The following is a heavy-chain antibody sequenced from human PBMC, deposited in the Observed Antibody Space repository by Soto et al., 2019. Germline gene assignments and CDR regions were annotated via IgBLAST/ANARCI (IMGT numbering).Heavy chain of an antibody. CDR3: ARDQGVVIIKDH. D-gene: IGHD6-6*01. Sequence: QVQLVESGGGVVQPGRSLRLSCAASGFTFRNHAMHWVRQAPGKGLEWVGLIWYDGTSKYYADSVKRRFTISRDNSKNTLYLEMNSLRVEDTAIYYCARDQGVVIIKDHWGQGTLVTVSS. V-gene: IGHV3-33*08. CDR2: IWYDGTSK. J-gene: IGHJ4*02. CDR1: GFTFRNHA.